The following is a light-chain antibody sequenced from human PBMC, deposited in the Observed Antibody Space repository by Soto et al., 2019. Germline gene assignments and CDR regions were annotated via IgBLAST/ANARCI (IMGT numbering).Light chain of an antibody. V-gene: IGKV1-9*01. Sequence: IRFTQSPSSLSASVGDRVTFTCRASQDISIYLAWYQQRPGKAPKLLIYGASTLQSGVPSRFSGSGSGTDFTLTISSLQPEDFATYYCQQLNSYPFFGQGTRLEIK. CDR3: QQLNSYPF. CDR1: QDISIY. J-gene: IGKJ5*01. CDR2: GAS.